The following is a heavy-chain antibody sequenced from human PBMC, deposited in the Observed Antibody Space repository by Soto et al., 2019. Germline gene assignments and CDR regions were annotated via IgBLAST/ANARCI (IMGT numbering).Heavy chain of an antibody. D-gene: IGHD6-13*01. Sequence: GSLRLSCAASGFTFSSYAMSWVRQAPGKGLEWVSAISGSGGSTYYADSVKGRFTISRDNSKNTLYLQMNSLRAEDTAVCYCAKDRSIAAAGRGNWFDPWGQGTLVTVSS. CDR1: GFTFSSYA. V-gene: IGHV3-23*01. CDR3: AKDRSIAAAGRGNWFDP. J-gene: IGHJ5*02. CDR2: ISGSGGST.